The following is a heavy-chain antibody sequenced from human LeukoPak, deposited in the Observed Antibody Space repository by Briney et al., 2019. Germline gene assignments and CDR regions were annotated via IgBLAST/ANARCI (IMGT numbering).Heavy chain of an antibody. Sequence: PGGSLRLSCAASGFTISNYAMHWVRQAPGKGLVWVSRINSDGSSTSYADSVKGRFTISRDNAKNTLYLQMNSLRAEDTAVYYCARGGTALGYYDSSGYSYWGQGTLVTVSS. CDR2: INSDGSST. J-gene: IGHJ4*02. V-gene: IGHV3-74*01. CDR1: GFTISNYA. CDR3: ARGGTALGYYDSSGYSY. D-gene: IGHD3-22*01.